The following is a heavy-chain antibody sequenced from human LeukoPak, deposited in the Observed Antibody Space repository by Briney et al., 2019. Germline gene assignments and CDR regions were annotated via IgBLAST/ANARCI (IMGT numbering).Heavy chain of an antibody. J-gene: IGHJ4*02. V-gene: IGHV3-7*01. Sequence: GGSLRLSCAASGFTFSSYWMSWVRQAPGKGLEWVANIKQDGSEKYYVDSVKGRFTISRDNAKNSLYLQMNSLRAEDTAVYYCARDHRWLLPQGIDYWGQGTLVTVSS. CDR3: ARDHRWLLPQGIDY. CDR2: IKQDGSEK. CDR1: GFTFSSYW. D-gene: IGHD3-22*01.